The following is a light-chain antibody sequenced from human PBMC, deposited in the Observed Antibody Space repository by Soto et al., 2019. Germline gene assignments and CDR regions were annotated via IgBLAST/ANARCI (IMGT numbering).Light chain of an antibody. CDR2: GSS. J-gene: IGKJ2*01. V-gene: IGKV3-20*01. CDR3: QQYGSSPPYT. CDR1: QSVSNNY. Sequence: EVVLTQSPGTLSLSPGERATLSCRASQSVSNNYFAWYQQKPGQAPRLLIFGSSDRATGIPDRFSGSGSGTDFTRTISRLEPEDFAVYSCQQYGSSPPYTFGQGTKLEIK.